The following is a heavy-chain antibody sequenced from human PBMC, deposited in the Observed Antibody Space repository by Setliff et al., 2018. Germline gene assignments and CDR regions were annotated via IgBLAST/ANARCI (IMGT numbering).Heavy chain of an antibody. V-gene: IGHV3-15*01. CDR2: IQSRAHGGEV. Sequence: SLRLSCAVSGFTVSSNYMSWVRQAPGKGLEWVGRIQSRAHGGEVEYAAPVKGRFTMSRDDSKNTLYLQMNSLKTEDTAVYYCTTDFELLLFGEPYDYWGQGTLVTVSS. J-gene: IGHJ4*02. CDR1: GFTVSSNY. D-gene: IGHD3-10*01. CDR3: TTDFELLLFGEPYDY.